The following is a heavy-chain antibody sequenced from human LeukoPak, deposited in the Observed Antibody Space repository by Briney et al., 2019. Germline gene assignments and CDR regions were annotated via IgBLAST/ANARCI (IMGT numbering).Heavy chain of an antibody. V-gene: IGHV3-30*02. CDR1: GFTFSSYG. J-gene: IGHJ4*02. D-gene: IGHD2-15*01. CDR3: AREVVVVAATDYDY. Sequence: GGSLRLSCAASGFTFSSYGMHWVRQAPGKGLEWVAFIRYDGSNKYYADSVKGRFTISRDNSKNTLYLQMNSLRAEDTAVYYCAREVVVVAATDYDYWGQGTLVTVSS. CDR2: IRYDGSNK.